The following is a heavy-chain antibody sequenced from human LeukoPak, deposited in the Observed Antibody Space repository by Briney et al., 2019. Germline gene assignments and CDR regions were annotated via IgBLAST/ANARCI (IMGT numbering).Heavy chain of an antibody. V-gene: IGHV1-24*01. D-gene: IGHD6-19*01. CDR2: FDPEDGET. J-gene: IGHJ4*02. CDR3: ATVRLAVAGPRVYFDY. Sequence: VASVKVSCKVSGYTLTELSMHWVRQAPGKGLEWMGGFDPEDGETIYAQKFQGRVTMTEDTSTDSAYMELSSLRSEDTAVYYCATVRLAVAGPRVYFDYWGQGTLVTVSS. CDR1: GYTLTELS.